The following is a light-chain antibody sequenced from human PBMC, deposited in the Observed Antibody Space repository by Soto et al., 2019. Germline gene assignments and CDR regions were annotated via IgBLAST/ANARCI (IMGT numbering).Light chain of an antibody. Sequence: QSALTQPASVSGSPGQSITISCTGTTNDIGYSNYVSWYQQHPGKAPKLIIYEVTKRPSGVSDRFSGSKSGNTASLTVSGLQAEDEADYYCSSQTSRSDYVFGTGTKVIVL. J-gene: IGLJ1*01. CDR1: TNDIGYSNY. CDR3: SSQTSRSDYV. V-gene: IGLV2-14*01. CDR2: EVT.